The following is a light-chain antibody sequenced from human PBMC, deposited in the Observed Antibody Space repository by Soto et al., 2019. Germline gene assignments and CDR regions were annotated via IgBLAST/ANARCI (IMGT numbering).Light chain of an antibody. Sequence: QSALTQPRSVSGSPGQSVTISCTGTSSDVGGYNYVSWYQQHPGKAPKVMIYDVSKRPSGFPDRFSGSKSGYTASLTISGLQAEDEADYYCCSYTGSYTWVFGGGTQLTVL. CDR1: SSDVGGYNY. CDR3: CSYTGSYTWV. CDR2: DVS. J-gene: IGLJ3*02. V-gene: IGLV2-11*01.